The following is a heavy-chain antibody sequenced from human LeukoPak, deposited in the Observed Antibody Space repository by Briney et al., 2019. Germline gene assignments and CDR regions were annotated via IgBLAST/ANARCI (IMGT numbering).Heavy chain of an antibody. V-gene: IGHV3-53*01. D-gene: IGHD3-10*01. J-gene: IGHJ2*01. CDR3: ARVGDHYHWYFDL. CDR2: LYSGVDT. CDR1: GFSVGTKY. Sequence: PGGSLRLSCEASGFSVGTKYMNWVRQAPGKGLEWVSILYSGVDTYYADSVKGRFTISRDNSKNTLFLQMNSLRADDTAVYYCARVGDHYHWYFDLWGRGTRVSVS.